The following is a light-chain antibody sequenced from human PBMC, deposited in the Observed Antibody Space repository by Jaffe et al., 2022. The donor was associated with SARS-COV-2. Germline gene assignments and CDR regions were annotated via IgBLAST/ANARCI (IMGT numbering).Light chain of an antibody. CDR1: QTISSY. CDR3: QQSYSTPRT. CDR2: GAS. V-gene: IGKV1-39*01. J-gene: IGKJ1*01. Sequence: DIQMTQSPSSLSASVGDRVTITCRASQTISSYLNWYQKKPGKAPNLLIYGASNLQSGVPSRFSGSGSGTDFTLTISSLQPEDFATYYCQQSYSTPRTFGQGTKVEIK.